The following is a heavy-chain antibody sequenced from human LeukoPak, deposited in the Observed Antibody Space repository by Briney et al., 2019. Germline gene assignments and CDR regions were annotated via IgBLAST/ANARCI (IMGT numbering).Heavy chain of an antibody. CDR3: ARASLYDILTGYYTPYYFDY. V-gene: IGHV3-53*01. D-gene: IGHD3-9*01. CDR2: IYSGGST. CDR1: GFTVSSNY. Sequence: GGSLRLSCAASGFTVSSNYMSWVRQAPGKGLEWVSVIYSGGSTYYADSVKGRFTISRDNSKNTLYLQVNSLRAEDTAVYYCARASLYDILTGYYTPYYFDYWGQGTLVTVSS. J-gene: IGHJ4*02.